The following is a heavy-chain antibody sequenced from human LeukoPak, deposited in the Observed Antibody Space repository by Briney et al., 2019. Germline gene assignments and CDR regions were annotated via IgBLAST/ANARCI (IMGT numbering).Heavy chain of an antibody. CDR2: ISYSGST. V-gene: IGHV4-39*01. CDR3: ARLTQDYYYYYMGV. J-gene: IGHJ6*03. CDR1: GGSISRSPYY. Sequence: SETLSLTCSVPGGSISRSPYYWGWIRQPPGKGLEWNGTISYSGSTYYNPSLKSRVTIFVDTSKNQFSLKLSSVTAADTAVFYCARLTQDYYYYYMGVWGKGTTVTISS.